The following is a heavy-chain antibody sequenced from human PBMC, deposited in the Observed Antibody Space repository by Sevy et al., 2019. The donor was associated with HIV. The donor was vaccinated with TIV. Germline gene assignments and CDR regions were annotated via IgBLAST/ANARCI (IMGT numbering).Heavy chain of an antibody. Sequence: SETLSLTCTVSGGSISSEDYYWGWIRQPPGKGLDWIGSIYYSGSPYYNPSLKSRVTISVDTSKNQFSLKLRSVTAADTAMYYCAREGPRIAQFDSWGQGTLVTVSS. D-gene: IGHD6-13*01. CDR1: GGSISSEDYY. V-gene: IGHV4-39*02. CDR3: AREGPRIAQFDS. CDR2: IYYSGSP. J-gene: IGHJ4*02.